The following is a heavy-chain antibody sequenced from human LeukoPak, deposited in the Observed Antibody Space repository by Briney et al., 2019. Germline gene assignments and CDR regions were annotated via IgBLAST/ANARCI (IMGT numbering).Heavy chain of an antibody. CDR1: GYTFTGYY. CDR3: ARHYYDSSGYYQNIDY. Sequence: ASVKVSCKASGYTFTGYYMHWVRQAPGQGLEWMGWINPNSGGTNYAQKFQGRVTMTRDTSISTAYMELSRLRSDDTAVYYCARHYYDSSGYYQNIDYWGQGTLVTVSS. CDR2: INPNSGGT. J-gene: IGHJ4*02. D-gene: IGHD3-22*01. V-gene: IGHV1-2*02.